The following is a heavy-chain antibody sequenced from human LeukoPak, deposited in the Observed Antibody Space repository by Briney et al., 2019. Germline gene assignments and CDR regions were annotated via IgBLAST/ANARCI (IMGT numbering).Heavy chain of an antibody. J-gene: IGHJ6*02. D-gene: IGHD1-26*01. CDR1: GGSISSYY. CDR2: IYYSGST. CDR3: ARYRDYYYGMDV. Sequence: PSETLSLTCTVSGGSISSYYWSWIRQPPGKGLEWIGYIYYSGSTNYNPSLKSRVTISVDTSKNQFSLKLSSATAADTAVYYCARYRDYYYGMDVWGQGTTVTVSS. V-gene: IGHV4-59*01.